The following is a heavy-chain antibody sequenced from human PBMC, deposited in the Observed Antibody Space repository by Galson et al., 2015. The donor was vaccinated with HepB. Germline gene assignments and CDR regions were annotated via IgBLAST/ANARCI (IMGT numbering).Heavy chain of an antibody. CDR3: ARGLLFGQRDHYYYYGMDV. Sequence: SLRLSCAASGFTFSSYSMNWVRQAPGKGLEWVSSISSSSSYIYYADSMKGRFTISRDNAKNSLYLQMNSLRAEDTAVYYCARGLLFGQRDHYYYYGMDVWGQGTTVTVSS. J-gene: IGHJ6*02. CDR1: GFTFSSYS. CDR2: ISSSSSYI. V-gene: IGHV3-21*01. D-gene: IGHD3-16*01.